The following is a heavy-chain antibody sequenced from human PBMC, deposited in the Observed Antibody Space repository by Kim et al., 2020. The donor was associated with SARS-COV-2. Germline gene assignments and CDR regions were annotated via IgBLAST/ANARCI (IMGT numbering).Heavy chain of an antibody. V-gene: IGHV3-21*01. CDR3: ARESYDILTGFDY. D-gene: IGHD3-9*01. J-gene: IGHJ4*02. Sequence: YADSVKGRFTSSRDNAKNSLYLQMNSLRAEDTAVYYCARESYDILTGFDYWGQGTLVTVSS.